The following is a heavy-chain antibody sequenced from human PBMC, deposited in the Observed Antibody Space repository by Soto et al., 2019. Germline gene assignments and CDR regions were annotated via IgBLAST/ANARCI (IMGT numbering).Heavy chain of an antibody. Sequence: GGSLRRSCTASGFNFSRFWTHWVRQVPGRGLVWVSHINSDGSRTSYADSVKGRFTISRDNAKNTLYLQMNSLRAEDTAVYYCARDLSSCSSARCYSSYYGMDVWGQGTTVTVSS. CDR3: ARDLSSCSSARCYSSYYGMDV. J-gene: IGHJ6*02. D-gene: IGHD2-2*01. CDR1: GFNFSRFW. CDR2: INSDGSRT. V-gene: IGHV3-74*01.